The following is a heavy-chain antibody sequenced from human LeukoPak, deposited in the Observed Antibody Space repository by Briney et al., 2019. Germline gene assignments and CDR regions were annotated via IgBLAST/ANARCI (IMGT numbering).Heavy chain of an antibody. CDR2: MNPNTGNT. CDR3: ARGGFPSAS. Sequence: ASVKVSCKASGYTFTSYEINRVRQATGQGLEWMGWMNPNTGNTGYAQNFQGRVTMTSDTSITTAYMELNSPTSEDTAVYYCARGGFPSASWGQGTLVTVSS. J-gene: IGHJ4*02. CDR1: GYTFTSYE. D-gene: IGHD2-2*01. V-gene: IGHV1-8*01.